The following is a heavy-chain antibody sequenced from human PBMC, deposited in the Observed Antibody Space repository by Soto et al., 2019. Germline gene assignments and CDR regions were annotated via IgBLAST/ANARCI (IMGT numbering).Heavy chain of an antibody. V-gene: IGHV4-30-2*01. CDR3: ARSETGDYGDYSNWFDP. D-gene: IGHD4-17*01. CDR2: IYHSGST. J-gene: IGHJ5*02. Sequence: QLQLQESGSGLVKPSQTLSLTCAVSGGSISSGGYSWSWIRQPPGKGLEWIGYIYHSGSTYYNPSLKSRVTISVDRSKNQFSLKLSSVTAADTAVYYCARSETGDYGDYSNWFDPWGQGTLVTVSS. CDR1: GGSISSGGYS.